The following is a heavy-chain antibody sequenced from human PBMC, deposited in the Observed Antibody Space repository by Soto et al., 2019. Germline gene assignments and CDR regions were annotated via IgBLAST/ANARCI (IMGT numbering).Heavy chain of an antibody. Sequence: QVQLVQSGDEVKKPGASAKVSCKASGYSFTVHYMHWVRQAPGQGFEWMGVINPAGGSTSYAQRVQGRVTMTRDTSTSTAYMELGSLRSEDTAVYFCATGGDSSGEFYSYGMDVWGQGTTVTVSS. V-gene: IGHV1-46*01. CDR2: INPAGGST. J-gene: IGHJ6*02. D-gene: IGHD2-15*01. CDR1: GYSFTVHY. CDR3: ATGGDSSGEFYSYGMDV.